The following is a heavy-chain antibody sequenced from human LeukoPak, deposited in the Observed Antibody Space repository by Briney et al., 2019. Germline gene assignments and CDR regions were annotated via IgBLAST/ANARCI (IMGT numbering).Heavy chain of an antibody. D-gene: IGHD1-7*01. CDR3: ANQGGVTGTYVTRGVDY. V-gene: IGHV4-34*01. CDR1: GGSFSGYY. CDR2: INHSGST. Sequence: SETLSLTCAVYGGSFSGYYWSWIRQPPGKGLEWIGEINHSGSTNYNPSLKSRVTISVDTSKNQFSLKLSSVTAADTAVYYCANQGGVTGTYVTRGVDYWGQGTLVTVSS. J-gene: IGHJ4*02.